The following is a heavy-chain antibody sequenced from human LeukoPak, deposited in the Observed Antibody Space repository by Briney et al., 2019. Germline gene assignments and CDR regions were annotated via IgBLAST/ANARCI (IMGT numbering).Heavy chain of an antibody. CDR1: GFTFSSYC. Sequence: GGSLRLSCAASGFTFSSYCMNWARQAPGKGLEWVASINHNGNVNYYVDSVKGRFTISRDNAKDSLYLQMSNLRAEDTAVYFCARGGGLDVWGQGATVTVSS. CDR2: INHNGNVN. CDR3: ARGGGLDV. J-gene: IGHJ6*02. D-gene: IGHD3-16*01. V-gene: IGHV3-7*03.